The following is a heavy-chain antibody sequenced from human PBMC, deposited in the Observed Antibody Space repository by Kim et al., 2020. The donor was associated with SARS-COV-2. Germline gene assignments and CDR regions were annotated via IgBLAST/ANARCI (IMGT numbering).Heavy chain of an antibody. D-gene: IGHD2-2*01. CDR1: GGSVSSGSYY. Sequence: SETLSLTCTVSGGSVSSGSYYWSWIRQPPGKGLEWIGYIYYSGSTNYNPSLKSRVTISVDTSKNQFSLKLSSVTAADTAVYYCARDRVVVVPADNNYYYYGMDVWGQGTTVTVSS. J-gene: IGHJ6*02. V-gene: IGHV4-61*01. CDR2: IYYSGST. CDR3: ARDRVVVVPADNNYYYYGMDV.